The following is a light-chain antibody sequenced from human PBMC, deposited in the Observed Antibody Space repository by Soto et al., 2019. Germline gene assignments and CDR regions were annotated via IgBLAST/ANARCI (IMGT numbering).Light chain of an antibody. CDR1: QSISDT. J-gene: IGKJ1*01. CDR2: GAS. V-gene: IGKV3-15*01. CDR3: QQFGYSLWT. Sequence: EIVMTQSPATLSVSPGGRATLSCRASQSISDTLAWYQQKPGQAPRLLIYGASTRAPGFPARFSGSGSGTDFTLTISSLQSEDFAVYYCQQFGYSLWTFGQGTKVEI.